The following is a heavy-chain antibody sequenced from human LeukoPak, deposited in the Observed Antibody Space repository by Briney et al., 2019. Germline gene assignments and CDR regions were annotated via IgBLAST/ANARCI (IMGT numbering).Heavy chain of an antibody. D-gene: IGHD3-10*01. Sequence: ASVKVSCTASGYTFTRYYLHWVRQAPGQGLEWMGIINPSGGSTRHAQKFQGRVTITADESTSTAYMELSSLRSEDTAVYYCARGMVRGEDWFDPWGQGTLVTVSS. CDR2: INPSGGST. J-gene: IGHJ5*02. CDR1: GYTFTRYY. V-gene: IGHV1-46*01. CDR3: ARGMVRGEDWFDP.